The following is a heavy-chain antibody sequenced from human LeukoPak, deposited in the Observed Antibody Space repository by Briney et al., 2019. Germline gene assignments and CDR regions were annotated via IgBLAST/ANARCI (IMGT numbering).Heavy chain of an antibody. J-gene: IGHJ4*02. CDR2: INPNSGGT. V-gene: IGHV1-2*02. CDR3: ARVVHDYGEFGPDY. Sequence: ASVKVSCKASGYTFTGYYMHWVRQAPGQGLGWMGWINPNSGGTNYAQKFQGRVTMTRDTSISTAYMELSRLRSDDTAVYYCARVVHDYGEFGPDYWGQGTLVTVSS. D-gene: IGHD4-17*01. CDR1: GYTFTGYY.